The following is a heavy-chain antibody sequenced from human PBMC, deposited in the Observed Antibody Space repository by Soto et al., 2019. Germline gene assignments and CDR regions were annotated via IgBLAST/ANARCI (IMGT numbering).Heavy chain of an antibody. Sequence: QGQLQESGPGVVRPSQTLSLTCTVSGASISSGDHYWTWIRQPPGKGLEWIGYIYYSGSTFYNPPLTSRVTMSIAMSKSQFCLNLRSVTAADTAVYYCASSPTKDAFDLWGQGTMVIVSS. V-gene: IGHV4-30-4*01. CDR2: IYYSGST. CDR3: ASSPTKDAFDL. D-gene: IGHD1-1*01. CDR1: GASISSGDHY. J-gene: IGHJ3*01.